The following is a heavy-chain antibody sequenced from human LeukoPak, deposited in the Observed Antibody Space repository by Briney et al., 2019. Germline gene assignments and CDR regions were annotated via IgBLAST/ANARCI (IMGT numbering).Heavy chain of an antibody. V-gene: IGHV1-18*01. Sequence: ASVRVSCKASGYTFTSYGISWVRQAPGQGLEWMGWISAYNGNTNYAQKLQGRATMTTDTSTSTAYMELRSLSSDDTAVYYCARDGLRLGELSPTPDYWGQGTLVTVSS. J-gene: IGHJ4*02. D-gene: IGHD3-16*02. CDR2: ISAYNGNT. CDR3: ARDGLRLGELSPTPDY. CDR1: GYTFTSYG.